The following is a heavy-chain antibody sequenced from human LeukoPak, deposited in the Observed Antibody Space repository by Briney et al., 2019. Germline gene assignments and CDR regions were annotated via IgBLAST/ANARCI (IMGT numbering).Heavy chain of an antibody. J-gene: IGHJ4*02. V-gene: IGHV4-39*01. CDR1: GDSISSSAYY. D-gene: IGHD3-10*02. Sequence: PSETLSLTCAVSGDSISSSAYYWGWIRQPPGKGLEWIGSIYYSGSTYYNPSLKSRVSISVDTSKNQFSLKLSSVTAADTAVYFCAAQTMFGSPSLNLDYWGQGTLVTVSS. CDR2: IYYSGST. CDR3: AAQTMFGSPSLNLDY.